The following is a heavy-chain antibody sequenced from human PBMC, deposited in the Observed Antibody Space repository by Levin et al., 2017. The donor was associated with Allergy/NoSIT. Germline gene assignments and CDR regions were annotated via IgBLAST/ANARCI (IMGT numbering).Heavy chain of an antibody. CDR2: IKQDGSEK. CDR3: ARLDARCGGDCFLFDY. J-gene: IGHJ4*02. CDR1: GFIFSNSW. D-gene: IGHD2-21*02. Sequence: PGGSLRLSCAASGFIFSNSWMTWVRQAPGKGLEWVANIKQDGSEKSYVDSVKGRFTISRDNAKNSLYLQMYSLRAEDSAVYFCARLDARCGGDCFLFDYWGQGTLVTVSS. V-gene: IGHV3-7*01.